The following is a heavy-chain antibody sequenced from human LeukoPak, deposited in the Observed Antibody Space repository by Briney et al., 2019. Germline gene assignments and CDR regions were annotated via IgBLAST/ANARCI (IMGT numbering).Heavy chain of an antibody. CDR3: AKGYMDV. CDR2: VSDSGSRT. J-gene: IGHJ6*03. V-gene: IGHV3-23*01. CDR1: GFTFRMYD. Sequence: PGGSLRLSCAASGFTFRMYDMSWVRQAPGKGLEWVSGVSDSGSRTYYADSVKGRFTISRDNSKNTVHLQMDSLRAEDTAAYYCAKGYMDVWGKGTTVTVSS.